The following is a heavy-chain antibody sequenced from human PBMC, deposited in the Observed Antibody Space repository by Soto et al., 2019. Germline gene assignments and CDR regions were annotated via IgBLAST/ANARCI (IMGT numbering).Heavy chain of an antibody. V-gene: IGHV3-23*01. D-gene: IGHD1-26*01. CDR2: MSGSGGRT. Sequence: GGSLRLSCAASGFMFSSYAMSWVRQAPGKGLEWVSAMSGSGGRTHYADSVKGRFTISRDTSKNTMYLQMDSLRAEDTAAYYCAKDNGTYLGFDYWGRGTLVTVSS. CDR1: GFMFSSYA. J-gene: IGHJ4*02. CDR3: AKDNGTYLGFDY.